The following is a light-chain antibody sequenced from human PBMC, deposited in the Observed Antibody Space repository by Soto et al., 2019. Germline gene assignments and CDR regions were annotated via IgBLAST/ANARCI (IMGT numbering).Light chain of an antibody. Sequence: QSALTQPASVSGSPGQSITISCTGTSSDVGGYNYVSWYQRHPGKAPKLMIYEVSNRPSGVSNRFSGSKSGNTASLTISGLQAEDEADYYCSSYTSSTFYVFGTGTKVTVL. J-gene: IGLJ1*01. CDR3: SSYTSSTFYV. CDR2: EVS. V-gene: IGLV2-14*01. CDR1: SSDVGGYNY.